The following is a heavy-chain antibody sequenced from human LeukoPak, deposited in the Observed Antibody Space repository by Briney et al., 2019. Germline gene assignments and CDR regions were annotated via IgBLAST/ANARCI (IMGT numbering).Heavy chain of an antibody. CDR3: AKDWEYSSSWYGAFDI. V-gene: IGHV3-30*18. CDR1: GFTFRSYG. D-gene: IGHD6-13*01. Sequence: GRSLRLSCAASGFTFRSYGMHWVRQAPGKGLEWVAVISYDGSNKYYADSVKGRFTISRDNSKNTLYLQMNSLRAEDTAVYYCAKDWEYSSSWYGAFDIWGQGTMVTVSS. CDR2: ISYDGSNK. J-gene: IGHJ3*02.